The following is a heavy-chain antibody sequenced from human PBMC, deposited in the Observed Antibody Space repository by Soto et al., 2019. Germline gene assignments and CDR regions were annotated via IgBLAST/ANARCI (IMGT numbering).Heavy chain of an antibody. CDR1: GFTFSSYG. J-gene: IGHJ4*02. V-gene: IGHV3-30*18. CDR2: ISYDGSNK. CDR3: AKGGPMVRGPRGYFDY. Sequence: QVQLVESGGGVVQPGRSLRLSCAASGFTFSSYGMHWVRQAPGKGLEWVAVISYDGSNKYYADSVKGRFTIARDNSKNTLYLQMNSLRAEDTAVYYCAKGGPMVRGPRGYFDYWCQGTLVTVSS. D-gene: IGHD3-10*01.